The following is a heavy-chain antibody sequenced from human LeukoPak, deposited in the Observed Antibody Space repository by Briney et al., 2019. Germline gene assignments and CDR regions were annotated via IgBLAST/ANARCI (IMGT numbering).Heavy chain of an antibody. CDR3: ARIAVRYYFDY. D-gene: IGHD6-19*01. V-gene: IGHV3-53*01. J-gene: IGHJ4*02. CDR2: ICSGGST. Sequence: GGSLRLSCAASGFTVSLNYMSWVRQAPGKGLEWVSVICSGGSTYYADSVKGRFTISRDNSKNTVYLQMNSLRAEDTAVYYCARIAVRYYFDYWGQGTLVTVSS. CDR1: GFTVSLNY.